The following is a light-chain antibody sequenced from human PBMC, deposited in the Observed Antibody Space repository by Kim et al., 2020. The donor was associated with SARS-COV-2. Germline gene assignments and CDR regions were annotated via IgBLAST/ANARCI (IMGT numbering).Light chain of an antibody. CDR3: QQLNSYPLT. CDR1: QGISSY. CDR2: AAS. Sequence: ASVGDRVTITFRASQGISSYLAWYQQKPGKAPKLLIFAASTLQSGVPSRFSGSGSGTDFTLTINSLQPEDFATYYCQQLNSYPLTFGGGTKVDIK. V-gene: IGKV1-9*01. J-gene: IGKJ4*01.